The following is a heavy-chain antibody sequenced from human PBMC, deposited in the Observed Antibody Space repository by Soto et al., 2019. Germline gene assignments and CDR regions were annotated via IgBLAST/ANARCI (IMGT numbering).Heavy chain of an antibody. V-gene: IGHV4-34*01. CDR3: ARGRLFLTTSGVAITYFDY. J-gene: IGHJ4*02. D-gene: IGHD3-3*01. Sequence: QVQLQQWGAGLLKPSETLSLTCAVYSGSFSGYYYSWIRQTPGGGLEWIGEITHGGSTTYSPSLKSRGTMSLDTSKNQFSLNMPSVSAADTAVYYCARGRLFLTTSGVAITYFDYWGQGTLVTVSS. CDR2: ITHGGST. CDR1: SGSFSGYY.